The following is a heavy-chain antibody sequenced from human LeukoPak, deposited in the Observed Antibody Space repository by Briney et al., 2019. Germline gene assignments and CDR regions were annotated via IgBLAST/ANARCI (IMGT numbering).Heavy chain of an antibody. J-gene: IGHJ4*02. Sequence: GASVKVSCKASGYTFTTYDINWVRQATGQGLEWMGWMNPNSGNTGYAQKFQGRVTMTRNTSISTAYMELSSLRSEDTAVYYCARGKGAYYDFWSGYYTKKYFDYWGQGTLVTVSS. V-gene: IGHV1-8*01. CDR2: MNPNSGNT. CDR1: GYTFTTYD. CDR3: ARGKGAYYDFWSGYYTKKYFDY. D-gene: IGHD3-3*01.